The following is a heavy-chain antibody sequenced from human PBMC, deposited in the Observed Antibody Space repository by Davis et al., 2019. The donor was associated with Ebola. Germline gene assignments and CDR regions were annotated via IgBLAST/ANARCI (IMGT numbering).Heavy chain of an antibody. CDR1: GYTFTSYG. D-gene: IGHD1-1*01. Sequence: ASVKVSCKASGYTFTSYGISWVRQAPGQGLEWMGWISAYNGNTNYAQKLQGRVTMTTDTSTSTAYMELRSLRSDGTAVYYCARWGRGGLEAGHFDYWGQGTLVTVSS. CDR2: ISAYNGNT. J-gene: IGHJ4*02. CDR3: ARWGRGGLEAGHFDY. V-gene: IGHV1-18*01.